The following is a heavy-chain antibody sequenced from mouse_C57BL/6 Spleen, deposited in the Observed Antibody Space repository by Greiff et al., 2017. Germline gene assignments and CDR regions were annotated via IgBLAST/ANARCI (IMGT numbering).Heavy chain of an antibody. CDR3: AKAMVTQAWFAY. D-gene: IGHD2-2*01. V-gene: IGHV3-6*01. J-gene: IGHJ3*01. CDR2: ISYDGSN. CDR1: GYSITSGYS. Sequence: ESGPGLVKPSQSLSLTCSVTGYSITSGYSWNWIRQFPGNKLEWMGYISYDGSNNYNQSLKNRISITRDTSKNTFFLKLDSVTTEDTATYYCAKAMVTQAWFAYWGQGTLVTVSA.